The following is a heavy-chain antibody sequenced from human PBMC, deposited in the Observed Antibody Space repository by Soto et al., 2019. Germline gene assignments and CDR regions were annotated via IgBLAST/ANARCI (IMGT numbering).Heavy chain of an antibody. J-gene: IGHJ6*02. V-gene: IGHV4-61*01. D-gene: IGHD3-9*01. CDR1: GVSVSSGSYY. Sequence: SETLSLTCTVSGVSVSSGSYYWSWIRQPTGKGLEWVGDIYYTGSTNYNPSLKSRVTISVDTSKNLFSLKLSSVTAADTAVYYCAREAPAISVYGMDVWGQGTTVTVSS. CDR2: IYYTGST. CDR3: AREAPAISVYGMDV.